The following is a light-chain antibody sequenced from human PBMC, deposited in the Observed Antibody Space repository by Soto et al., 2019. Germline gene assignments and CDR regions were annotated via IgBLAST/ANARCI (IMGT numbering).Light chain of an antibody. CDR1: QTFSSIY. CDR2: GAS. J-gene: IGKJ5*01. V-gene: IGKV3D-20*02. CDR3: QQRSNWPQVT. Sequence: EIVLTQSPGTLSLSPGERATLSCRASQTFSSIYLAWYQQKPGQAPRLLIYGASSRATGIPDRFSGSGSGTDFTLTISSLEPEDFAVYYCQQRSNWPQVTFGQGTRLEIK.